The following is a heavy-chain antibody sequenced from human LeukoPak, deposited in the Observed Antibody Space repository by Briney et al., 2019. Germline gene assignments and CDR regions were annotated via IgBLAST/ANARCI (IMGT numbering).Heavy chain of an antibody. D-gene: IGHD1-26*01. CDR3: AREENSGSYVW. V-gene: IGHV4-61*01. Sequence: PSETLSLTCTVSGGSVSSGSYYWSWIRQPPGKGLEWIGYIYYSGSTNYNPSLKSRVTISVDTSKKQFSLKLNSVTAADTAVYYCAREENSGSYVWWGQGTLVTVSS. CDR1: GGSVSSGSYY. CDR2: IYYSGST. J-gene: IGHJ4*02.